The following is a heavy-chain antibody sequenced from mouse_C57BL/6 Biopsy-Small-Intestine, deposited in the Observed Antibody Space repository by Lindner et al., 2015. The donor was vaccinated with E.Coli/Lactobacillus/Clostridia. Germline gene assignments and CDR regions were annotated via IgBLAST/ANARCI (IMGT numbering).Heavy chain of an antibody. J-gene: IGHJ2*01. CDR1: GFNIKDDF. V-gene: IGHV14-4*01. CDR2: IDPANGNT. CDR3: ATRYYFDY. Sequence: VQLQESGAELVRPGASVKLSCTVSGFNIKDDFMNWLKQRPEQGLEWIGRIDPANGNTKYAPKFQDRATLTSDTSSNTAYLHLSSLTSDDTAVYYCATRYYFDYWGQGTTLTVSS.